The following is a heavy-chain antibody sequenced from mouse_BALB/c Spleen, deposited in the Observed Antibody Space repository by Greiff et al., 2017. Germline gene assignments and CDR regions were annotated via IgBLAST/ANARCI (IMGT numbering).Heavy chain of an antibody. Sequence: QGQLKESGAELVRPGASVKVSCKASGYAFTNYLIEWVKQRPGQGLEWIGVIYPGSGGTNYNEKFKGKATLTADKSSSTAYMQLSSLTSDDSAVYVCARSRNYGNPWFAYWGQGTLVTVSA. CDR3: ARSRNYGNPWFAY. D-gene: IGHD2-1*01. V-gene: IGHV1-54*01. CDR1: GYAFTNYL. CDR2: IYPGSGGT. J-gene: IGHJ3*01.